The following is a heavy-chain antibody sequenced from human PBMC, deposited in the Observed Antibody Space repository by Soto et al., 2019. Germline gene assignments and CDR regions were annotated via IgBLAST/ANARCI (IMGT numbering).Heavy chain of an antibody. CDR3: ARGRWSSSWYGDFDY. J-gene: IGHJ4*02. V-gene: IGHV3-30-3*01. D-gene: IGHD6-13*01. CDR1: GFTFSSYA. CDR2: ISYDGSNK. Sequence: GGSLRLSCAASGFTFSSYAMHWVRQAPGKGLEWVAVISYDGSNKYYADSVKGRFTISRDNSKNTLYLQMNSLRAEDTAVYYCARGRWSSSWYGDFDYWGQGTLVTVSS.